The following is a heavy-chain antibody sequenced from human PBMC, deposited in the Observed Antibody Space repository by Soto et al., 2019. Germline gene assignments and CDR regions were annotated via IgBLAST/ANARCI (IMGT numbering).Heavy chain of an antibody. D-gene: IGHD2-2*01. CDR3: AKSHLLYCGITSCHSVDH. Sequence: PGGSLRLSCTASGFTFSNYAMSWVRQAPGKGLEWVSGIIDSGGNTFHADSVKGRFTISRDNSKNTLYLQVNSLRAEDTAVYYCAKSHLLYCGITSCHSVDHWGQGTRVTVSS. CDR2: IIDSGGNT. J-gene: IGHJ4*02. V-gene: IGHV3-23*01. CDR1: GFTFSNYA.